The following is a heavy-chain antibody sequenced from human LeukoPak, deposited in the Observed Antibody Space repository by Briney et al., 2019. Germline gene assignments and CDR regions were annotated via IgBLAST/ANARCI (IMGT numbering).Heavy chain of an antibody. CDR2: ITRNSETT. Sequence: GGSLRLSCTASGLSFDDNGMSWVRHVPGKGLEWVSGITRNSETTGYADSVKGRFTISRDNAKNSLYLQMDNLRAEDTALYHCARRYCHDGVCYPDNYYFDSWGQGTLVTVSS. J-gene: IGHJ4*02. CDR3: ARRYCHDGVCYPDNYYFDS. CDR1: GLSFDDNG. V-gene: IGHV3-20*01. D-gene: IGHD2-8*01.